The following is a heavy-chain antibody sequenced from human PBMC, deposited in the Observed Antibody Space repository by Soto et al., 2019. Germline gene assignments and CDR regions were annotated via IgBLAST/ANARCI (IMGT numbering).Heavy chain of an antibody. Sequence: QVQLVQSGAEVKKPGSSVKVSCKASGGTFSSYAISWVRQAPGQGLEWMGGIIPIFGTANYAQKVQGRVTITADESTSTAYMELSSLRSEDTAVYYCATQGRGYSYGFHYYYGMDVWGQGTTVTVSS. J-gene: IGHJ6*02. CDR1: GGTFSSYA. CDR3: ATQGRGYSYGFHYYYGMDV. V-gene: IGHV1-69*01. CDR2: IIPIFGTA. D-gene: IGHD5-18*01.